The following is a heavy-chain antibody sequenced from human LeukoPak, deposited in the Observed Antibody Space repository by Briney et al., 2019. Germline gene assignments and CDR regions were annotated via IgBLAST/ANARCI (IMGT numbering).Heavy chain of an antibody. CDR3: AKDKNTWIQLWTFDY. Sequence: PGGSLRLSCAASGFSFSTYCMHWVRQAPGKGLEWVAVISYDGSNKYYADSVKGRFTISRDNSKNTLYLQMNSLRAEDTAVYYCAKDKNTWIQLWTFDYWGQGTLVTVSS. CDR1: GFSFSTYC. CDR2: ISYDGSNK. V-gene: IGHV3-30*18. D-gene: IGHD5-18*01. J-gene: IGHJ4*02.